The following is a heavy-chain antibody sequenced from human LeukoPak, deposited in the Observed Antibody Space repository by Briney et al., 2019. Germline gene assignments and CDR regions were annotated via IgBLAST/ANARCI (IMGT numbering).Heavy chain of an antibody. J-gene: IGHJ6*02. D-gene: IGHD2/OR15-2a*01. Sequence: GGSLRLSCAASGFTFSSYGMHWVRQAPGKGLEWVAVIWYDGSNKCYPDSVKGRFTISRDNSKNTLYLQMNSLRAEDTAVFYCARDLSPYYHGMDVWGQGTTVTVSS. CDR3: ARDLSPYYHGMDV. V-gene: IGHV3-33*01. CDR2: IWYDGSNK. CDR1: GFTFSSYG.